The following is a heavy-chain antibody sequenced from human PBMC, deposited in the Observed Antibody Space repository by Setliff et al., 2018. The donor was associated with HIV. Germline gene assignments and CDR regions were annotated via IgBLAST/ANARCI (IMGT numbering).Heavy chain of an antibody. J-gene: IGHJ4*02. CDR2: ISGGST. CDR1: GFTVSSNE. CDR3: AKDRYYDSSGSPFDY. Sequence: GGSLRLSCAASGFTVSSNEMSWVRQAPGKGLEWVSSISGGSTYYADSRKGRFTISRDNSKNTLYLQMNSLRAEDTAVYYCAKDRYYDSSGSPFDYWGQGTLVTVSS. V-gene: IGHV3-66*01. D-gene: IGHD3-22*01.